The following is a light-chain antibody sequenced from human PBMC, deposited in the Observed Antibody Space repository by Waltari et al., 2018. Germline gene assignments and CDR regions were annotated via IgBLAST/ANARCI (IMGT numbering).Light chain of an antibody. Sequence: DIVMTQSTDSLAVSLGERATINCKSNQSVLYSSNNKNYVAWYQQKAGQPPKLLIYWASTRQSGVPDRFSGSGSGTDFTLTISSLQAEDVAVYHCQQYYTNPRTFGQGTKVEIK. CDR1: QSVLYSSNNKNY. V-gene: IGKV4-1*01. CDR3: QQYYTNPRT. J-gene: IGKJ1*01. CDR2: WAS.